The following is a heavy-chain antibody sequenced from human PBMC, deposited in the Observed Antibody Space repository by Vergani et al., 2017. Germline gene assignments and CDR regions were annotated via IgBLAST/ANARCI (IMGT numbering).Heavy chain of an antibody. V-gene: IGHV3-11*01. CDR2: ISPSGATV. CDR1: GFTFSDHF. Sequence: QLVESGGDLVKPGGSLRLSCAASGFTFSDHFVSWIRQAPGKGLEWLSHISPSGATVDFADSVKGRFTISRDNAKNSVYLQMNSLRVEDTAIYYCAKKHCSSTSCPFDSWGQGTLVTVSS. CDR3: AKKHCSSTSCPFDS. J-gene: IGHJ4*02. D-gene: IGHD2-2*01.